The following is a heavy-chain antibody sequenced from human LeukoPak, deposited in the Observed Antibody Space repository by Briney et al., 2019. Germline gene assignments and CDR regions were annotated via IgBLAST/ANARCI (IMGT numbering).Heavy chain of an antibody. Sequence: PGGSLRLSCAASGFTFSNYGMHWVRQAPGKGLEWVAFIRSDGINKYHADSVKGRFTISRDNSKNTLYLQMNSLRAEDTAVYYRAKLGKTENHYRSGRFSYYYYMDVWGKGTTVTISS. J-gene: IGHJ6*03. CDR3: AKLGKTENHYRSGRFSYYYYMDV. CDR2: IRSDGINK. CDR1: GFTFSNYG. V-gene: IGHV3-30*02. D-gene: IGHD3-10*01.